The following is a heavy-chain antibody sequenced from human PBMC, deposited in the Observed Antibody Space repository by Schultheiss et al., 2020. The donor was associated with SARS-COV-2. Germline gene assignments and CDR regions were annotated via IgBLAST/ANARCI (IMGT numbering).Heavy chain of an antibody. V-gene: IGHV3-21*01. CDR2: ISSSSSYI. Sequence: GGSLRLSCSASGFTFSSYAMHWVRQAPGKGLEWVSSISSSSSYIYYADSVKGRFTISRDNAKNSLYLQMNSLRAEDTAVYYCARGSSTSCYTCWFDPWGQGTLVTVSS. D-gene: IGHD2-2*02. J-gene: IGHJ5*02. CDR3: ARGSSTSCYTCWFDP. CDR1: GFTFSSYA.